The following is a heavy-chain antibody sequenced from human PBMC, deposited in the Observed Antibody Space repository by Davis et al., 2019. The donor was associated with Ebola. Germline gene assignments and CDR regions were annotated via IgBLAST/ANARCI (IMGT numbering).Heavy chain of an antibody. J-gene: IGHJ3*01. Sequence: PSETLSLTCTVSGSYIGSGHHWGWIRQPRGKGLEWIGSIHYRGTTYYNPSLKSRVTISLDTSKNQFSLKLSSVTAADTAVYYCARTNAFDSWGQGKMVTVSP. CDR3: ARTNAFDS. CDR2: IHYRGTT. V-gene: IGHV4-38-2*02. CDR1: GSYIGSGHH. D-gene: IGHD4-11*01.